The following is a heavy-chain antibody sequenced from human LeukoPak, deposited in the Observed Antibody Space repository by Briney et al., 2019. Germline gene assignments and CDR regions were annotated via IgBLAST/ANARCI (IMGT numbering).Heavy chain of an antibody. CDR1: GYTLTELS. CDR2: FDPEDGET. Sequence: ASVKVSCKVSGYTLTELSMHWVRQAPGKGLEWMGGFDPEDGETIYAQKFQGRVTMTEDTSTDTAYMELSSLRSEDTAVYYCATDSIRITMVRGVQQPYDYYYYMDVWGKGTTVTVSS. J-gene: IGHJ6*03. D-gene: IGHD3-10*01. CDR3: ATDSIRITMVRGVQQPYDYYYYMDV. V-gene: IGHV1-24*01.